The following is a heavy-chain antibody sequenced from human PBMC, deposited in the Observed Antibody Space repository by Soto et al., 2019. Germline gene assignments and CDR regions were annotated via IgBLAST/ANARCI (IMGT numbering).Heavy chain of an antibody. D-gene: IGHD1-26*01. Sequence: QVQLVQSGAEVKKPGASVKVSCKASGYTFTNYGISWVRQAPGQGLEWMGWISANNGNTNYEQKLQGRXTXTXXTATSTAYMELRSLRSDDTAVYYCARDRGSYALDYWGQGTLVTVSS. J-gene: IGHJ4*02. CDR2: ISANNGNT. V-gene: IGHV1-18*01. CDR1: GYTFTNYG. CDR3: ARDRGSYALDY.